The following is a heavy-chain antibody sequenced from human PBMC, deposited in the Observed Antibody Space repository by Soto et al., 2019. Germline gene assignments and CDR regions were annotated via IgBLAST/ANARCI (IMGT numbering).Heavy chain of an antibody. CDR2: IYYSGST. Sequence: SETLSLTCTVSGGSISSYYWSWIRQPPGKGLEWIGYIYYSGSTNYNPSLKSRVTISVDASKNQFSLKLSSVTAADTAVYYCARVRWTVAGPGHFDYWGQGTLVTVSS. CDR1: GGSISSYY. J-gene: IGHJ4*02. CDR3: ARVRWTVAGPGHFDY. D-gene: IGHD6-19*01. V-gene: IGHV4-59*01.